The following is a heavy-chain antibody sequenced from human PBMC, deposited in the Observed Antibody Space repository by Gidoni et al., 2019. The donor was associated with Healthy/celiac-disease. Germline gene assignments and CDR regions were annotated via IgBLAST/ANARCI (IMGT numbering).Heavy chain of an antibody. CDR1: GFTFSSYA. CDR2: ISGSGGST. D-gene: IGHD4-17*01. Sequence: EVHLLEQGGGLVQPGGSVSLSCAAAGFTFSSYAMRWVRQGPGKGLEWVSAISGSGGSTYYADSVKGRFTISRDNSKNTLYLQMNSLRAEDTAVYYCAGGDGDWDYFDYWGQGTLVTVSS. CDR3: AGGDGDWDYFDY. J-gene: IGHJ4*02. V-gene: IGHV3-23*01.